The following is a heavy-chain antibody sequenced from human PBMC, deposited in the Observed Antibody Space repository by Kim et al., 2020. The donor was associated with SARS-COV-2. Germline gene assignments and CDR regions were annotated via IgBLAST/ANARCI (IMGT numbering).Heavy chain of an antibody. Sequence: SVKVSCKASGGTFSSYAISWVRQAPGQGLEWMGGIIPIFGTANYAQKFQGRVTITADESTSTAYMELSSLRSEDTAVYYCASATGKGGTAVGYCSGGSCYPPSYYYYYYGMDVWGQGTTVTVSS. CDR3: ASATGKGGTAVGYCSGGSCYPPSYYYYYYGMDV. J-gene: IGHJ6*02. CDR2: IIPIFGTA. CDR1: GGTFSSYA. V-gene: IGHV1-69*13. D-gene: IGHD2-15*01.